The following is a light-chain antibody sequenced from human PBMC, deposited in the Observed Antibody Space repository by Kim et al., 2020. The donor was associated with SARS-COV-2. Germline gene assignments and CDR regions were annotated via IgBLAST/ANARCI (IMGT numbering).Light chain of an antibody. V-gene: IGLV1-44*01. Sequence: QSVLTQPPSASGTPGQRVNISCSGSSSNIGSHTINWYQQLPGTAPKLLIYSNNQRPSGVPDRFSGSKSGTSASLAISGLQSEDEADYYCAAWDDSLNGVVFGRGTQLTFL. CDR3: AAWDDSLNGVV. CDR2: SNN. J-gene: IGLJ2*01. CDR1: SSNIGSHT.